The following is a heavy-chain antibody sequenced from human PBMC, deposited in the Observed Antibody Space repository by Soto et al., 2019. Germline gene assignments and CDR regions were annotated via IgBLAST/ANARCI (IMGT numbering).Heavy chain of an antibody. D-gene: IGHD3-22*01. Sequence: GGSLRLSCAASGFTFSSYAMHWVRQAPGKGLEWVAVISYDGSNKYYADSVKGRFTISRDNSKNTLYLQMNSLRAEYTAVYYCARDPGSGYSGDWFDPWGQGTLVTVSS. CDR3: ARDPGSGYSGDWFDP. CDR1: GFTFSSYA. CDR2: ISYDGSNK. J-gene: IGHJ5*02. V-gene: IGHV3-30-3*01.